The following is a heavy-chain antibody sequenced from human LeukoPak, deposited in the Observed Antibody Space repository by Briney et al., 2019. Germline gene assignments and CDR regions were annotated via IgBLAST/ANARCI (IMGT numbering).Heavy chain of an antibody. CDR2: ISNDGSNK. V-gene: IGHV3-30*04. CDR3: ARVVVSSSSDYFDY. J-gene: IGHJ4*02. Sequence: GGSLRLSCAASGFTFSSYTMHWVRQVPGKGLKWVAVISNDGSNKYYADSVKGRFTISRDNSKNTLYLQMNSLRGEDTAVYYCARVVVSSSSDYFDYWDQGTLVTVSS. CDR1: GFTFSSYT. D-gene: IGHD6-6*01.